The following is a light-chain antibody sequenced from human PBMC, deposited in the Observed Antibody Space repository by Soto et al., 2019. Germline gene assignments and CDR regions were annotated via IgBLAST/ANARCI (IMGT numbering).Light chain of an antibody. J-gene: IGLJ2*01. V-gene: IGLV1-36*01. CDR2: YDD. CDR3: AAWDDSLNGPV. Sequence: QSVLTQPPSVSEAPRQRVTLSCSGSSSNIGNNAVNWYQQLPGKAPKLLIYYDDLLPSGVSDRFSGSKSGTSASLAIRGLQSEDEADYYCAAWDDSLNGPVFGGGTKLTVL. CDR1: SSNIGNNA.